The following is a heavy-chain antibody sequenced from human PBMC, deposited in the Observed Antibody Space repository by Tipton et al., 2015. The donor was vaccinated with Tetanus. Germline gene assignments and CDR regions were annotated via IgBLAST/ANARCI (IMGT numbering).Heavy chain of an antibody. CDR1: GFTFRNYW. V-gene: IGHV3-74*01. CDR2: INGEASDT. Sequence: SLRLSCAASGFTFRNYWMHWVRQAPGKGLVWVSRINGEASDTGYADSVKGRLSISRDNTKNTLYLQINSLRAEDTAVYFCARRSLTNYGLDVWGQGTPVTVSS. J-gene: IGHJ6*02. CDR3: ARRSLTNYGLDV. D-gene: IGHD1-1*01.